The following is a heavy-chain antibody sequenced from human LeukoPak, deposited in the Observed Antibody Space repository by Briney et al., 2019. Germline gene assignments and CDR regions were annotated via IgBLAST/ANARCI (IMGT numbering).Heavy chain of an antibody. D-gene: IGHD3-10*01. Sequence: GGSLRLSCAASGFTFSSYAMSWVRQAPGKGLEWVSAISGSGGSTYCADSVKGRFTISRDNSKNTLYLQMNSLRAEDTAVYYCAKSPRLSLWFGELSKYYFDYWGQGTLVTVSS. CDR1: GFTFSSYA. J-gene: IGHJ4*02. CDR2: ISGSGGST. CDR3: AKSPRLSLWFGELSKYYFDY. V-gene: IGHV3-23*01.